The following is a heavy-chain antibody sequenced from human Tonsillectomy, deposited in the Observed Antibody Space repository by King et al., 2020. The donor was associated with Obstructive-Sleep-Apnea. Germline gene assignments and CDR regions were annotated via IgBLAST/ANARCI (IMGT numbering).Heavy chain of an antibody. Sequence: VQLQESGPGLVKPSETLSLTCTVSGGSISNYYWSWIRQPPGKGLEWIGYMYYSGNTNFNPSLKSRVTISADTSKIQFSLRLSSVPAADTAVYYCARHRGGEDYGGYGDYFDYWGQGTLVTVSS. J-gene: IGHJ4*02. CDR1: GGSISNYY. D-gene: IGHD5-12*01. V-gene: IGHV4-59*08. CDR2: MYYSGNT. CDR3: ARHRGGEDYGGYGDYFDY.